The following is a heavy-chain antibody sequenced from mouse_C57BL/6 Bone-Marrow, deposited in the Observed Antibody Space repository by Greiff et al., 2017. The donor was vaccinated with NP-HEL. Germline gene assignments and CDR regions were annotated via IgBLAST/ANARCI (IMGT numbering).Heavy chain of an antibody. J-gene: IGHJ3*01. CDR3: ARGEYGYDRRLAY. V-gene: IGHV1-53*01. CDR1: GYTFTSYW. CDR2: INPSNGGT. Sequence: QVQLQQPGTELVKPGASVKLSCKASGYTFTSYWMHWVKQRPGQGLEWIGNINPSNGGTNYNEKFKSKATLTVDKSSSTAYMQLSSLTSEDSAVYYGARGEYGYDRRLAYWGQGTLVTVSA. D-gene: IGHD2-2*01.